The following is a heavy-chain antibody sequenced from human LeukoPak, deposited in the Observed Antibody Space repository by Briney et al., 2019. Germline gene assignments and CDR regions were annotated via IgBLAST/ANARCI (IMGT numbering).Heavy chain of an antibody. CDR2: ISSSSSYI. CDR1: GFTFSSYS. CDR3: ARGASIAAAGTRYFDY. D-gene: IGHD6-13*01. V-gene: IGHV3-21*01. J-gene: IGHJ4*02. Sequence: GGSLRLSCAASGFTFSSYSMNWVRQAPGKGLEWVSSISSSSSYIYYADSVKGRFTISRDNAKNSLYLQMNSLRAEDTAVYYCARGASIAAAGTRYFDYWGQGTLVTVSS.